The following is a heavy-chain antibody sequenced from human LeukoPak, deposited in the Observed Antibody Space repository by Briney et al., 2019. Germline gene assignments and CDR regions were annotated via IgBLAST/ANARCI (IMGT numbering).Heavy chain of an antibody. CDR3: ASLHGIALFDP. Sequence: SETLSLTCAVYGGSFSGYYWSWIRQPPGKGLEWIGEINHSGSTNYNPSLRSRVTISVDTSKNQFSLKLSSVTAADTAVYYCASLHGIALFDPWGQGTLVTVSS. CDR1: GGSFSGYY. D-gene: IGHD2-15*01. J-gene: IGHJ5*02. V-gene: IGHV4-34*01. CDR2: INHSGST.